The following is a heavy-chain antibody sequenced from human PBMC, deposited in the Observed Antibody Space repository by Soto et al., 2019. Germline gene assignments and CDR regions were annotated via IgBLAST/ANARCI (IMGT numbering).Heavy chain of an antibody. D-gene: IGHD2-21*01. Sequence: QVQLVQSGAEVKKPGASVTVSCKTSGYTFSNYGINWVRQAPGQGLEWMGWISGYNGNTNYAQTGQGRVTMTTDTSTGTVYRVLRSRKSDYTAIYFCSRFIVVGGWFEPNYYHGMDVWGQGTTVTASS. V-gene: IGHV1-18*01. CDR3: SRFIVVGGWFEPNYYHGMDV. CDR1: GYTFSNYG. CDR2: ISGYNGNT. J-gene: IGHJ6*02.